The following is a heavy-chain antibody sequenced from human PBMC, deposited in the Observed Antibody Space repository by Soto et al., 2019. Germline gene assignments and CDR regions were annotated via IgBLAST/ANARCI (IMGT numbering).Heavy chain of an antibody. V-gene: IGHV3-30-3*01. CDR1: GFTFSSYA. Sequence: GWSLRLSCAASGFTFSSYAMHWVRQAPGKGLEWVAVISYDGSNKYYADSVKGRFTISRDNSKNTLYLQMNSLRAEDTAVYYCARDHSGWYVLYYSGMDVWGQGTTVRVSS. D-gene: IGHD6-19*01. CDR3: ARDHSGWYVLYYSGMDV. CDR2: ISYDGSNK. J-gene: IGHJ6*02.